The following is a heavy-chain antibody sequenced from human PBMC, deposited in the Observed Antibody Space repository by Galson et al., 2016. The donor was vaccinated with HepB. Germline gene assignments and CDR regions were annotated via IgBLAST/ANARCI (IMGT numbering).Heavy chain of an antibody. Sequence: SLRLSCAASGFTFSSYSMNWVRQAPGKGLEWVSSISSSGTYIYYADSVKGRFTISRDNAKNSLYLQMNSLRAEDTAGYYCARDLAVAGPYWGQGTLVTVSS. CDR2: ISSSGTYI. V-gene: IGHV3-21*01. CDR1: GFTFSSYS. D-gene: IGHD6-19*01. CDR3: ARDLAVAGPY. J-gene: IGHJ4*02.